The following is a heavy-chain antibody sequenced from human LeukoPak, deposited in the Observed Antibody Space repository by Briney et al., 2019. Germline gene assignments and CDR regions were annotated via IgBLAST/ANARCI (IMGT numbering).Heavy chain of an antibody. V-gene: IGHV1-8*01. CDR1: GYTFTSYD. J-gene: IGHJ6*03. CDR3: ARGPGYCSSTSCYNYYYYYYMDV. D-gene: IGHD2-2*01. CDR2: MNPNSGNT. Sequence: GASVKVSCKASGYTFTSYDINWVRQATGQGLGWMGWMNPNSGNTGYAQEFQGRVTMTRNTSISTAYMELSSLRSEDTAVYYCARGPGYCSSTSCYNYYYYYYMDVWGKGTTVTVSS.